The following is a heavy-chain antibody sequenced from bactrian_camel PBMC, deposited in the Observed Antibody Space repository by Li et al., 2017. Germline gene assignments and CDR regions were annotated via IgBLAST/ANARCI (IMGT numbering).Heavy chain of an antibody. CDR3: AADPPWESECPSIGAPAEFDY. J-gene: IGHJ4*01. V-gene: IGHV3S55*01. CDR2: IDSDGDT. Sequence: HVQLVESGGGSVQAGESLRLSCVASGFPGNNLYMAWFRRPPGKEREGIAVIDSDGDTAYAESLKDRFTISVDNAKNTLYLQIDSLKPEDTAMCYCAADPPWESECPSIGAPAEFDYWGQGTQVTVS. CDR1: GFPGNNLY.